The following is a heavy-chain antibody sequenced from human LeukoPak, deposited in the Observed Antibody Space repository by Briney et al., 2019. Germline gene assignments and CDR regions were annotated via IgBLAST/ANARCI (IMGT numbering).Heavy chain of an antibody. Sequence: PGGSLRLSCAASGFTFSSYWMSWVRQAPGKGLEWVANIKQDGSEKYYVDSVKGRFTISRDNSKNTLYLQMNSLRAEDTAVYYCAKDRGYSSSWALFDYWGQGTLVTVSS. CDR1: GFTFSSYW. CDR2: IKQDGSEK. D-gene: IGHD6-13*01. J-gene: IGHJ4*02. V-gene: IGHV3-7*03. CDR3: AKDRGYSSSWALFDY.